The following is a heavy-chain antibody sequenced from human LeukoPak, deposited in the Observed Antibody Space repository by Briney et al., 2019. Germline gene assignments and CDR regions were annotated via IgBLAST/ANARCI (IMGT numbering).Heavy chain of an antibody. Sequence: SETLSLTCTFSGGSISSYYWSWIRRHPGEGLEWIGYIYYSGSTYYNPSLMSRVTISVDTSKNQFSLKLTSVTAADTAVYYCARYYHASGSYDYWGQGTLVTVSS. CDR2: IYYSGST. D-gene: IGHD3-10*01. CDR3: ARYYHASGSYDY. CDR1: GGSISSYY. J-gene: IGHJ4*02. V-gene: IGHV4-59*06.